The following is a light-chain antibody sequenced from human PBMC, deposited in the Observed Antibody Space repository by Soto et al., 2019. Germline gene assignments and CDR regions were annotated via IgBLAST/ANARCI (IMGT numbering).Light chain of an antibody. CDR3: QQSFSTWWT. J-gene: IGKJ1*01. CDR2: AAS. Sequence: DIKMTQSPSSLSASVGDRVTITCRASQSISSYLNWYQQKPGNAPKLLIYAASSLQTEVPSRFSGSGSGTDFSLTISSLQPEDFATYFCQQSFSTWWTFGQGTKVDIK. CDR1: QSISSY. V-gene: IGKV1-39*01.